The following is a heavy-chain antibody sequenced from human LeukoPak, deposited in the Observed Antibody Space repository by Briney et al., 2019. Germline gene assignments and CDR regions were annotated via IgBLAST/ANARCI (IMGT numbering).Heavy chain of an antibody. CDR2: INPNSGGT. Sequence: GASVKVSCKASGYTFTGYYMHWVRQAPGQGLEWMGWINPNSGGTNYAQKFQGWVTMTRDTSISTAYMELSRLRSDDTAVYYCARAAPTYYYGSGSYSDLDYWGQGTLVTVSS. V-gene: IGHV1-2*04. CDR3: ARAAPTYYYGSGSYSDLDY. D-gene: IGHD3-10*01. CDR1: GYTFTGYY. J-gene: IGHJ4*02.